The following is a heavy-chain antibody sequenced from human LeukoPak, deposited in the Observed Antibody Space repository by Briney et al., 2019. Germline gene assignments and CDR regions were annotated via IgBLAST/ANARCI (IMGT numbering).Heavy chain of an antibody. CDR3: ARVRY. CDR2: IYYTGST. CDR1: GGSIRSSSYY. V-gene: IGHV4-39*07. J-gene: IGHJ4*02. Sequence: SETLSLTCTVSGGSIRSSSYYWGWIRQPPGKGLEWIGSIYYTGSTNYNPSLKSRVTISVDTSKNQFSLKLSSVTAADTAVYYCARVRYWGQGTLVTVSS.